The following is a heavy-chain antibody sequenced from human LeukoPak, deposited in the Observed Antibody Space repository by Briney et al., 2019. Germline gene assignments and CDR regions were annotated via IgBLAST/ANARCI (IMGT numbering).Heavy chain of an antibody. Sequence: SVKVPCKASGDNFNNYAVNWVRQAPGQGLQWMGRIIPALDRANYAHNFQGRLTITADKSTKTAYMELSSLQSEDTGLYFCARRTDAVDDAFDIWGQGTMLIVSS. CDR1: GDNFNNYA. CDR3: ARRTDAVDDAFDI. V-gene: IGHV1-69*04. D-gene: IGHD3/OR15-3a*01. CDR2: IIPALDRA. J-gene: IGHJ3*02.